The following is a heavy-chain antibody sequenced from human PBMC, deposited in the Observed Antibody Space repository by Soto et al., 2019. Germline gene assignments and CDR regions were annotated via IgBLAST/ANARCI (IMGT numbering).Heavy chain of an antibody. V-gene: IGHV5-51*01. CDR1: GYSFTSYW. CDR3: ARIRWFGPFDP. D-gene: IGHD3-10*01. Sequence: PGESLKISCKGSGYSFTSYWIGWVRQMPGKGLEWMGIIYPGDSDTRYSTSLKTRLTISKDTSKNQVVLTMTNMDPVDTATYYCARIRWFGPFDPWGQGTLVTVSS. CDR2: IYPGDSDT. J-gene: IGHJ5*02.